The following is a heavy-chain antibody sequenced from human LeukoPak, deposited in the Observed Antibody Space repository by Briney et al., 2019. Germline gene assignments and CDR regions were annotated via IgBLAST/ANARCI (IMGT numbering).Heavy chain of an antibody. Sequence: PSETLSLTCTVSGASISGGDYYWSWIRQSPGKGLEWIGYTTYRGRASYSPSLASRASITVDTSKNQFSLKVRSVTDADAAVYFCARDVGYDPLTDSYMDVWGKGATDIVSS. CDR2: TTYRGRA. CDR1: GASISGGDYY. J-gene: IGHJ6*03. V-gene: IGHV4-30-4*08. CDR3: ARDVGYDPLTDSYMDV. D-gene: IGHD3-9*01.